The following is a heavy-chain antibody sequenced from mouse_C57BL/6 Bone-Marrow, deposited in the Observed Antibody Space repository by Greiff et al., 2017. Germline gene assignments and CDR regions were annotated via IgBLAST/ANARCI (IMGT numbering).Heavy chain of an antibody. V-gene: IGHV1-53*01. CDR2: INPSNGGT. D-gene: IGHD2-2*01. CDR3: ARDRVTTQGDD. Sequence: QVQLQQPGTELVKPGASVKLSCKASGYTFTSYWMHWVKQRPGQGLEWIGNINPSNGGTNYNEKFKSKATLTVDKSSSTAYLQLSSLTSEASAVXYCARDRVTTQGDDWGQGTTLTVSS. J-gene: IGHJ2*01. CDR1: GYTFTSYW.